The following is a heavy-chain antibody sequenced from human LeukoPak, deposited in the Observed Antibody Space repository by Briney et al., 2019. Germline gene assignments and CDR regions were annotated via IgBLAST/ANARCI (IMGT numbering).Heavy chain of an antibody. CDR2: ISWSGLST. J-gene: IGHJ3*02. Sequence: GRSLRLSCAASGFTFSDYSMYWVRQVPGKALEWVSLISWSGLSTYYADSVKGRFTISRDNSKDSLYLQMNSLRAEDTALYYCAKERGVGAFDIWGQGTMVTVSS. D-gene: IGHD1-26*01. CDR3: AKERGVGAFDI. CDR1: GFTFSDYS. V-gene: IGHV3-43*01.